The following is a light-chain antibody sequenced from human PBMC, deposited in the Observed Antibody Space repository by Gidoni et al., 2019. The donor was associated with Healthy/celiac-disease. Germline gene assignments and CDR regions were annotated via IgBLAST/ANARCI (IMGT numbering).Light chain of an antibody. J-gene: IGKJ1*01. V-gene: IGKV3-11*01. CDR1: QSVRSY. Sequence: EIVLTQSPATLSVSPGERATLACRASQSVRSYVAWYQQKPGQAPRLPIYDASNRATGIPARFSGSGSGTDFTLTISSLEPEDFAVYYCQRRSNWWTFXXXTKVEI. CDR3: QRRSNWWT. CDR2: DAS.